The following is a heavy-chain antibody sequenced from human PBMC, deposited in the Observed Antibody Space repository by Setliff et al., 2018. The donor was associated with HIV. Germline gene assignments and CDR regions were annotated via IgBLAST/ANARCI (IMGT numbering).Heavy chain of an antibody. V-gene: IGHV4-34*10. CDR2: INHSGSI. Sequence: SETLSLTCAVYGGSFSDYFWTWIRQPPGKGLDWIGEINHSGSITYNPSLKSRFNMSVDTSKNQFSLKLSSVTAADTAVYYCARAARPFYLDFWGHGNLVTVSS. CDR1: GGSFSDYF. J-gene: IGHJ4*01. D-gene: IGHD6-6*01. CDR3: ARAARPFYLDF.